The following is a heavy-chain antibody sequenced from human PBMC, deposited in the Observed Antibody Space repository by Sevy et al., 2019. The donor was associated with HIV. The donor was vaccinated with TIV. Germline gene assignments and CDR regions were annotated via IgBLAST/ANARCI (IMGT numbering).Heavy chain of an antibody. V-gene: IGHV3-7*01. D-gene: IGHD6-13*01. J-gene: IGHJ3*02. CDR1: GFRFSGYW. Sequence: GGSLRLSCAASGFRFSGYWMNWVRQAPGKGLEWVANIKQDGNETYYVDSVKGRFTISRDNAKKLLYLQMNSLRVEDTAVYYCATDPEWGSSCPEGAFAIWGQGTMVTVSS. CDR3: ATDPEWGSSCPEGAFAI. CDR2: IKQDGNET.